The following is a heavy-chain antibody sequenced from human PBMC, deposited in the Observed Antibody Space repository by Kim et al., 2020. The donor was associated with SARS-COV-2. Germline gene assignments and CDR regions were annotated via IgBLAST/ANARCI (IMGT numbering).Heavy chain of an antibody. CDR2: IIPIFGTA. J-gene: IGHJ6*02. D-gene: IGHD1-26*01. V-gene: IGHV1-69*13. CDR3: ARDGSGSSAYYYYGMDV. CDR1: GGTFSSYA. Sequence: SVKVSCKASGGTFSSYAISWVRQAPGQGLEWMGGIIPIFGTANYAQKFQGRVTITADESTSTAYMELSSLRSEDTAVYYCARDGSGSSAYYYYGMDVWGQGTTVTVSS.